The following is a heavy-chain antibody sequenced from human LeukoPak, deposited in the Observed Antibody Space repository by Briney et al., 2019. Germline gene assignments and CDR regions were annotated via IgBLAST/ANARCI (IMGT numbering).Heavy chain of an antibody. J-gene: IGHJ4*02. CDR2: IYRSGST. CDR1: GYSINNGYY. CDR3: ARAFYSSSWYHKEDFFDY. V-gene: IGHV4-38-2*02. D-gene: IGHD6-13*01. Sequence: KSSETLSLTCTVSGYSINNGYYWGWIRQPPGKGLEWIGSIYRSGSTYYKPSLQSRVTISVDTSKNQFSLKLSSVTAADTAVYYCARAFYSSSWYHKEDFFDYWGQGTPVTVSS.